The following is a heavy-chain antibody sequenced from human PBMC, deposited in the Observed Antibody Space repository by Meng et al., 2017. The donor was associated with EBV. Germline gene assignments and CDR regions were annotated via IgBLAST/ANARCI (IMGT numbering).Heavy chain of an antibody. CDR1: GYTFTGYY. D-gene: IGHD6-19*01. Sequence: LLVQSEAEVKKPGASVKVSCKASGYTFTGYYMHWVRQAPGQGLEWMGRINPNSGGTNYAQKFQGRVTMTRDTSISTAYMELSRLRSDDTAVYYCARVGIAVAGTGDYWGQGTLVTVSS. CDR2: INPNSGGT. V-gene: IGHV1-2*06. CDR3: ARVGIAVAGTGDY. J-gene: IGHJ4*02.